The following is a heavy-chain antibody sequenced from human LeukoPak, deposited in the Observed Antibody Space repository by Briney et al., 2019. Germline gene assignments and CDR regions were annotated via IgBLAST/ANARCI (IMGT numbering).Heavy chain of an antibody. Sequence: GGSLRLSCAASGFTFSGYWMHWVRQAPAQGLVWVSRINSDGYSTTCADSVKGRFTISSDNAKNTLYLQMNSLRAEDTAVYYCVRLVAVPDAYFDYWGQGTLVTVSS. CDR2: INSDGYST. CDR3: VRLVAVPDAYFDY. CDR1: GFTFSGYW. J-gene: IGHJ4*02. D-gene: IGHD2-2*01. V-gene: IGHV3-74*01.